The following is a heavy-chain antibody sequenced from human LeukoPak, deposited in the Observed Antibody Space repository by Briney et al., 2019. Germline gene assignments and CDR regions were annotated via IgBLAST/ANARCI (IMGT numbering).Heavy chain of an antibody. V-gene: IGHV3-23*01. J-gene: IGHJ4*02. CDR3: ARGAYCSGGSCYAVLFYKSYFDY. CDR2: ISGSGGST. CDR1: GFTFSSYG. Sequence: SGGSLRLSCAASGFTFSSYGMSWVRQAPGKGLEWVSAISGSGGSTYYADSVKGRFTISRDNSKNTLYLQMNSLRAEDTAVYYCARGAYCSGGSCYAVLFYKSYFDYWGQGTLVTVSS. D-gene: IGHD2-15*01.